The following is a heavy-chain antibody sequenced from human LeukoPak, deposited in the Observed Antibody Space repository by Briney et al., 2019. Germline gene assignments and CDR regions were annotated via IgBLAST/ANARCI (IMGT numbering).Heavy chain of an antibody. CDR1: GYTFTSYG. CDR2: ISAYNGNT. V-gene: IGHV1-18*01. D-gene: IGHD6-6*01. Sequence: ASVKVSCKASGYTFTSYGISWVRQAPGQGLEWMGWISAYNGNTNYAQKLQGRVTMTTDTSTSTAYMELSSLRSEDTAVYYCARGTYSSSAGPSFDYWGQGTLVTVSS. CDR3: ARGTYSSSAGPSFDY. J-gene: IGHJ4*02.